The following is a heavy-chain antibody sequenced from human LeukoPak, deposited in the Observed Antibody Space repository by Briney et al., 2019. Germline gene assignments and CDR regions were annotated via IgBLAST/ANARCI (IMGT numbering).Heavy chain of an antibody. D-gene: IGHD5-24*01. CDR1: GFTFSSYG. J-gene: IGHJ4*02. CDR3: SRDSEKGYNWAPFDY. Sequence: GGSLRLSCAASGFTFSSYGMHWVRQAPGKGLEWVAFIRYDGSNKYYADSVKGRFTISRDNSKNTLFLQMNSLRVEVTAVYYCSRDSEKGYNWAPFDYWGQGTLVTVSS. CDR2: IRYDGSNK. V-gene: IGHV3-30*02.